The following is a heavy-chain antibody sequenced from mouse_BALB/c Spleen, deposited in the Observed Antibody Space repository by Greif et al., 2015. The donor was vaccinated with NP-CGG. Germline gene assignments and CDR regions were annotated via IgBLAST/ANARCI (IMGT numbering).Heavy chain of an antibody. Sequence: DVHLVESGGGLVQPGGSLKLSCAASGFTFSSYTMSWVRQTPEKRLEWVAYISNGGGSTYYPDTVKGRFTISRDSAKNTLYLQMSSLKSEDTAMYYCARDGYVVWGAGTTVTVSS. CDR3: ARDGYVV. J-gene: IGHJ1*01. CDR2: ISNGGGST. CDR1: GFTFSSYT. D-gene: IGHD1-2*01. V-gene: IGHV5-12-2*01.